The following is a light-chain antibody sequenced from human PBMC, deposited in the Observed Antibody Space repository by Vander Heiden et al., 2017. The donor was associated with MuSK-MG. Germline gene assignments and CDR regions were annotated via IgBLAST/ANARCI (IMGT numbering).Light chain of an antibody. CDR3: NSRDSSGNHLLV. V-gene: IGLV3-19*01. J-gene: IGLJ2*01. CDR1: SLRSYY. CDR2: GKN. Sequence: SELTQDHAGSVALEQTGRVTCQGDSLRSYYVSWYQQKPGQAPVLVIYGKNNRPSGIPDRFSGSSSGNTASLTITGAQAEDEADYYCNSRDSSGNHLLVFGGGTKLTVL.